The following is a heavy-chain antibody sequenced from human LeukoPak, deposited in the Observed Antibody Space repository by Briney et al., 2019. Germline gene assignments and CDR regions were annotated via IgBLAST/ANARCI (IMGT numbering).Heavy chain of an antibody. D-gene: IGHD5-24*01. J-gene: IGHJ6*04. CDR2: IYYSGST. CDR3: ARDRGSADV. V-gene: IGHV4-59*01. CDR1: GGSISSYY. Sequence: SETLSLTCTVSGGSISSYYWSWIRQPPGKGLEWIGYIYYSGSTNYNPSLKSRVTISVDTSKNQFSLKLSSVTAADAAVYYCARDRGSADVWGKGTTVTVSS.